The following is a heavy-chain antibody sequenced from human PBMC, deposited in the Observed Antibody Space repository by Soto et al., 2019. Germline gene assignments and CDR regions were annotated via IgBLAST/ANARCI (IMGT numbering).Heavy chain of an antibody. J-gene: IGHJ6*02. Sequence: SETLSLTCTVSGGSMNDYYWSWIRQPAGKGLEWIGRIFTSGNTNYNPSLRSRLTMSVDTSTNQVSLRLTSVTATDTAVYYCASGRLVSRYYGLDVWGQGTTVTVSS. CDR2: IFTSGNT. CDR1: GGSMNDYY. CDR3: ASGRLVSRYYGLDV. D-gene: IGHD6-6*01. V-gene: IGHV4-4*07.